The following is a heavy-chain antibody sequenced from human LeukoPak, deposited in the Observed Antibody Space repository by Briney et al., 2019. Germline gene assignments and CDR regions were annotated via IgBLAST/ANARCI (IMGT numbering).Heavy chain of an antibody. J-gene: IGHJ4*02. Sequence: SETLSLTCTVSGGSISSYYWSWIRQPPGKGLEWIGYIYYSGSTNYNPSLKSRVTISVDTSKNQFSLKLSSVTAADTAVYYCASHYDSSGYYDYWGQGTLVTVSS. CDR1: GGSISSYY. D-gene: IGHD3-22*01. V-gene: IGHV4-59*08. CDR3: ASHYDSSGYYDY. CDR2: IYYSGST.